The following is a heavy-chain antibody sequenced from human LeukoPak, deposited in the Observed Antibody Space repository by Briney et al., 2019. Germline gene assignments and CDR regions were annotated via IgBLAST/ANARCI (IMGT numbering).Heavy chain of an antibody. V-gene: IGHV3-21*04. CDR2: ISSSSSYI. CDR1: GFTFSSYS. Sequence: GGSLRLSCAASGFTFSSYSMNWVRQAPGKGLEWVSSISSSSSYIYYADSVKGRFTISRDNAKNSLYLQMNSLRAEDTALYYCARVYYGSGSLHYYYYYMDVWGTGTTVTISS. CDR3: ARVYYGSGSLHYYYYYMDV. D-gene: IGHD3-10*01. J-gene: IGHJ6*03.